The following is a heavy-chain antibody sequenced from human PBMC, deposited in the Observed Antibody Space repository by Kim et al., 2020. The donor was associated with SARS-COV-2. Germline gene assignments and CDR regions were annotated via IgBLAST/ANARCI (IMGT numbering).Heavy chain of an antibody. CDR3: AKGRGVWFGELLSYYFDY. Sequence: GGSLRLSCAASGFTFSSYAMSWVRQAPGKGLEWVSVIYSGGSSTYYADSVKGRFTISRDNSKNTLYLQMNSLRAEDTAVYYCAKGRGVWFGELLSYYFDYWGQGTLVTVSS. V-gene: IGHV3-23*03. CDR1: GFTFSSYA. J-gene: IGHJ4*02. D-gene: IGHD3-10*01. CDR2: IYSGGSST.